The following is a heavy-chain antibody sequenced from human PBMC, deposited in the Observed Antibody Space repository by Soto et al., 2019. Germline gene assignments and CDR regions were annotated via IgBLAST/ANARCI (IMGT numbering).Heavy chain of an antibody. V-gene: IGHV4-59*01. CDR1: GGSISSYN. Sequence: SETLSLTCTVSGGSISSYNWSWLRQPPGKGLEWIGYIYYSGSTNYNPSLKSRVTISVDTSKNQFSLKLSSVTAADTAVYYCARVQPGTIDYWGQGDLVTVSS. J-gene: IGHJ4*02. CDR2: IYYSGST. D-gene: IGHD1-1*01. CDR3: ARVQPGTIDY.